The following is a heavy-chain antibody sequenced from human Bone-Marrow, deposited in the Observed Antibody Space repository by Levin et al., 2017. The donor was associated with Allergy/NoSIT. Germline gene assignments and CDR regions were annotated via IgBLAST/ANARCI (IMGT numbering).Heavy chain of an antibody. Sequence: SQTLSLTCTVSGGSISSYYWSWIRPPAGKGLEWIGRIYTSGSTNYNPSLKSRVTMSVDTSKNQFSLKLSSVTAADTAVYYCARDGGGYSSSWSRIYWFDPWGQGTLVTVSS. CDR2: IYTSGST. CDR3: ARDGGGYSSSWSRIYWFDP. CDR1: GGSISSYY. D-gene: IGHD6-13*01. V-gene: IGHV4-4*07. J-gene: IGHJ5*02.